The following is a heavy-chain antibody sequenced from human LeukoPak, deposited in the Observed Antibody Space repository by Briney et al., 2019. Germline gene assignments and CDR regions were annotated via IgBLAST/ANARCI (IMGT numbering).Heavy chain of an antibody. CDR3: AGLNPDEGYFDL. V-gene: IGHV4-59*05. CDR1: GGSISSYY. D-gene: IGHD1-14*01. J-gene: IGHJ2*01. CDR2: IYYSGST. Sequence: SETLSLTCTVSGGSISSYYWSWIRQPAGKGLEWIGSIYYSGSTYYNPSLKSRVTISVDTSKNQFSLKLSSVTAADTAVYYCAGLNPDEGYFDLWGRGTLVTVSS.